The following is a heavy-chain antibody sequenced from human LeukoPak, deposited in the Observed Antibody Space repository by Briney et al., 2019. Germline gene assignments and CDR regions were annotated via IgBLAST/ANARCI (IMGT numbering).Heavy chain of an antibody. D-gene: IGHD2-15*01. J-gene: IGHJ4*02. V-gene: IGHV1-2*02. Sequence: ASVKVSCKASGYTFSGYFMHWVRQAPGQGLEWMGWIGPNSGGTNYAQKFQGRFTMTRDTSITTAYMELSRLRSGDTAMYYCARGIYSYATPFDYWGQGTLVTVSS. CDR3: ARGIYSYATPFDY. CDR2: IGPNSGGT. CDR1: GYTFSGYF.